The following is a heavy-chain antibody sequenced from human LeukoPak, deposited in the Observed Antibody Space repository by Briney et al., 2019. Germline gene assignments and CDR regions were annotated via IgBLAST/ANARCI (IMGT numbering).Heavy chain of an antibody. D-gene: IGHD2-2*01. J-gene: IGHJ5*02. CDR2: IDPSDSYT. V-gene: IGHV5-10-1*01. Sequence: GESLKISCKGSGYSFTSYWISWVRQMPGKGLEWMGRIDPSDSYTNYSLSFQGHVTISADKSISTAYLQWSSLKASDTAMYYCARHRFGPAAIDWFDPWGQGTLVTVSS. CDR3: ARHRFGPAAIDWFDP. CDR1: GYSFTSYW.